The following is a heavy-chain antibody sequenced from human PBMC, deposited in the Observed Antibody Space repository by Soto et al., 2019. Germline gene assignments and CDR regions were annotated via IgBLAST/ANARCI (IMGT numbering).Heavy chain of an antibody. V-gene: IGHV3-23*01. CDR3: AKEGRYSSSRGYFDY. D-gene: IGHD6-13*01. CDR2: ISGGGGST. J-gene: IGHJ4*02. Sequence: EVQLLESGGGLVQPGGSLRLSCAASGFTFSSYGMSWVRQAPGKGLEWVSGISGGGGSTYYADSVKGRFTISRDNPKNTLYLQMNSLRAEDTAVYYCAKEGRYSSSRGYFDYWGQGTLVTVSS. CDR1: GFTFSSYG.